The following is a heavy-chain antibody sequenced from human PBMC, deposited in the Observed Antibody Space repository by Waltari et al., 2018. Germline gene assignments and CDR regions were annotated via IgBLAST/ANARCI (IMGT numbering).Heavy chain of an antibody. J-gene: IGHJ5*02. Sequence: EVHLVESGGGLVQPGGSLTLSCEASGFTFRSYAMNWVRQAPGKGLGWVSLIRAAGDRAYYMDSVKGRFTGSRDNSKNTLYLQINSLRVEDTAIYYCAKNLLSSGSYDGGNHWGQGTLVTVSS. CDR2: IRAAGDRA. CDR1: GFTFRSYA. D-gene: IGHD3-10*01. CDR3: AKNLLSSGSYDGGNH. V-gene: IGHV3-23*04.